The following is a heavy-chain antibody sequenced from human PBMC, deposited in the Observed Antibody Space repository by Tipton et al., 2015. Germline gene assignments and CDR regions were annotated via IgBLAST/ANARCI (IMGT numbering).Heavy chain of an antibody. CDR3: ARARGRHGGLFDS. J-gene: IGHJ4*02. CDR1: GGSFSDYY. CDR2: ISYSGTT. V-gene: IGHV4-59*12. Sequence: TLSLTCTVSGGSFSDYYWSWIRQSPGEGLVWIGYISYSGTTNYNPSLKSRVTISVDTSKNQFFLNLSSVTAADTAVYYCARARGRHGGLFDSWGQGILVTVSS. D-gene: IGHD4-23*01.